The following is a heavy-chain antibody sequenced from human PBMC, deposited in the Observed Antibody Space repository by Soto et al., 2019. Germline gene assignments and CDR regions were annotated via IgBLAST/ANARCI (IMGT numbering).Heavy chain of an antibody. V-gene: IGHV4-39*07. CDR1: GGSISRSRCH. CDR3: ARGGWEPTVPDAFDI. D-gene: IGHD1-26*01. CDR2: IKYSGTT. J-gene: IGHJ3*02. Sequence: TSGTLSLTCPVSGGSISRSRCHWGWIRQPPGKGLEWIASIKYSGTTFYNPSLKSRVTLSVDTSKNQFSLKLNSLTAADTAVYYCARGGWEPTVPDAFDIWGQGTMVTVSS.